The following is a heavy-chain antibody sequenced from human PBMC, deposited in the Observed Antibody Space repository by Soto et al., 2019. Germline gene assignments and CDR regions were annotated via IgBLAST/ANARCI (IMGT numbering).Heavy chain of an antibody. V-gene: IGHV3-20*04. CDR1: GFIFDDYG. J-gene: IGHJ4*02. Sequence: EVQLVESGGGVLRPGGSLRLSCAASGFIFDDYGMSWARQAPGKGLEWVSGVNWNGGSTGYAHSVKGRFTISRDNAKNFLFLQMNSLRVEDTAFYYCVRGASLNFDYWGQGTLVTVSS. CDR2: VNWNGGST. CDR3: VRGASLNFDY. D-gene: IGHD1-26*01.